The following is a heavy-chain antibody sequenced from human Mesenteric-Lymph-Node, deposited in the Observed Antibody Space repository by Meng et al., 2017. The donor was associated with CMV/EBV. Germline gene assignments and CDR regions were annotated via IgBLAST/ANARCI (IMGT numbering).Heavy chain of an antibody. CDR1: GSPFTSYF. Sequence: GSPFTSYFIPWVRQGLGEGLWCMGIVNPSGGSRSYAQTFQGRVTMTRDTSTSSVYMELSSVRSEDTAVYYCARDTMVRGVDPTYFDYWGQGTLVTVSS. CDR3: ARDTMVRGVDPTYFDY. V-gene: IGHV1-46*01. D-gene: IGHD3-10*01. CDR2: VNPSGGSR. J-gene: IGHJ4*02.